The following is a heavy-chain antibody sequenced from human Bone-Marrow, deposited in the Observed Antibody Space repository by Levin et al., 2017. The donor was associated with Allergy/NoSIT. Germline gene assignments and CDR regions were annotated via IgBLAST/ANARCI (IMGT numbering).Heavy chain of an antibody. Sequence: GGSLRLSCAASGFTFDLYAMSWVRQVPGRGLEWVSTISGSGASTYYADSVKGRFTISRDISKNRLSLRMNSLRVDDTALYFCAKEAFAAPGNVDWFDSWGQGTLVTVSS. CDR1: GFTFDLYA. J-gene: IGHJ5*01. V-gene: IGHV3-23*01. CDR2: ISGSGAST. D-gene: IGHD6-13*01. CDR3: AKEAFAAPGNVDWFDS.